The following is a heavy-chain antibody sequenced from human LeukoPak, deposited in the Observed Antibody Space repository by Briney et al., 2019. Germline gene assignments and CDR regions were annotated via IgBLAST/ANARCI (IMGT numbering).Heavy chain of an antibody. J-gene: IGHJ3*02. CDR2: INWNGGST. Sequence: GGSLRLSCAASGFTFDNYGMSWVRQAPGKGLEWVSGINWNGGSTGYADSVKGRFTISRDNAKNSLYLQMNSLRAEDTALYYCARIDTYYYDSSGYYSAFDIWGQGTIATVSS. V-gene: IGHV3-20*04. CDR1: GFTFDNYG. CDR3: ARIDTYYYDSSGYYSAFDI. D-gene: IGHD3-22*01.